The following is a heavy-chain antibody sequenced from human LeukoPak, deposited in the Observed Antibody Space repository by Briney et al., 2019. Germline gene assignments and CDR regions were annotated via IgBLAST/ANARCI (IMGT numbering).Heavy chain of an antibody. CDR2: MYNSGST. CDR3: ARHKQPPAYCGGDCSRRYYFDY. V-gene: IGHV4-39*01. Sequence: PSETLSLTCTVSGGSFSSNTYYWGWIRQPPGKGLEWIGSMYNSGSTYYNPSLKSRITISVDTSKKQFSLKLSSVTAADTAVYYCARHKQPPAYCGGDCSRRYYFDYWGQGTLVTVSS. D-gene: IGHD2-21*02. J-gene: IGHJ4*02. CDR1: GGSFSSNTYY.